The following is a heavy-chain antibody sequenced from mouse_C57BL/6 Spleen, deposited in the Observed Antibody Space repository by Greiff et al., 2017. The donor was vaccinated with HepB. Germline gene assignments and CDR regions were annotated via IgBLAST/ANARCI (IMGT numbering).Heavy chain of an antibody. D-gene: IGHD1-1*01. CDR2: IYPGDGDT. V-gene: IGHV1-80*01. Sequence: VKLMESGAELVKPGASVKISCKASGYAFSSYWMNWVKQRPGKGLEWIGQIYPGDGDTNYNGKFKGKATLTADKSSSTAYMQLSSLTSEDSAVDFCARQDYYGSSYWYFDVWGTGTTVTVSS. CDR3: ARQDYYGSSYWYFDV. J-gene: IGHJ1*03. CDR1: GYAFSSYW.